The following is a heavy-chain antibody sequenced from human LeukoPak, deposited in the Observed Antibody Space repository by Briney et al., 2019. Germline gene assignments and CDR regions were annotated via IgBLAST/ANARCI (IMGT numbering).Heavy chain of an antibody. CDR1: GGSISSYY. Sequence: SETLSVNCTVSGGSISSYYWSWIRQPPGKGLEWIGYIDYSGSTNYNPSLKSRVTISVDTSKNQFSLKLSSVTAADTAVYYCARGRVGSGGSPYYYYGMDVWGQGTTVTVSS. V-gene: IGHV4-59*01. D-gene: IGHD2-15*01. CDR2: IDYSGST. J-gene: IGHJ6*02. CDR3: ARGRVGSGGSPYYYYGMDV.